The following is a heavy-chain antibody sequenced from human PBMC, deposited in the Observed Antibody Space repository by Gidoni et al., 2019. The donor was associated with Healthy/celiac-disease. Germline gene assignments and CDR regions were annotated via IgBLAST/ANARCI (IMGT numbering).Heavy chain of an antibody. CDR1: AFSFSTYA. CDR3: ARIAAAGRRTYWYFDL. Sequence: EVQLVASGGCLVQPGGSLRLSCAASAFSFSTYAMHWVRQAPGKGLEYVSAISSNGGSTYYANSVKGRFTISRDNSKNTLYLQMGSLRAEDMAVYYCARIAAAGRRTYWYFDLWGRGTLVTVSS. CDR2: ISSNGGST. D-gene: IGHD6-13*01. V-gene: IGHV3-64*01. J-gene: IGHJ2*01.